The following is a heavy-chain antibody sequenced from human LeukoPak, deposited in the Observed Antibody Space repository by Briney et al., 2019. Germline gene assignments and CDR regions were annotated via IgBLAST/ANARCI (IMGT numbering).Heavy chain of an antibody. CDR2: IWYDGSKV. CDR3: ARYSEPQYAFDI. D-gene: IGHD2-15*01. V-gene: IGHV3-33*01. CDR1: GFTFRSYG. J-gene: IGHJ3*02. Sequence: GGSLRLSCAASGFTFRSYGMHWVRQAPGKGLEWVAVIWYDGSKVYYADSVKGRFTISRDNSKNTLHLQMNSLRVEDTAVYYCARYSEPQYAFDIWGQGTKVTVSS.